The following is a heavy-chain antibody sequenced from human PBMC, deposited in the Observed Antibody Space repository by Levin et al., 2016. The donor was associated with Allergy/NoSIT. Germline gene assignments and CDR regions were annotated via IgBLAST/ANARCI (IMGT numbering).Heavy chain of an antibody. CDR3: ARISAYGDYYFMDV. Sequence: SGPTLVKPTQTLTLTCTFSGFSLTTSGMCVSWIRQPPGKALEWLALIDWDDDKYYSTSLKTRLTISKDTSKNQVVLTMTNMDPVDTATFYCARISAYGDYYFMDVWGQGTTVTVSS. CDR1: GFSLTTSGMC. V-gene: IGHV2-70*01. J-gene: IGHJ6*02. D-gene: IGHD3-10*01. CDR2: IDWDDDK.